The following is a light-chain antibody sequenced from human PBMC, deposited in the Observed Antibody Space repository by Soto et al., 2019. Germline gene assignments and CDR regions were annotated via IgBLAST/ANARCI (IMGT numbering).Light chain of an antibody. V-gene: IGLV2-14*01. Sequence: QTVLTRPASVTGSPGQSITISCTGTSSDDETYNSVSWYQQNAGKAPKIMIYDVSTRPSGVSNRFSGSKSGNTASLTISGLQAEDEADYYCSSYTSSSTPYVFGTGTKVTVL. CDR3: SSYTSSSTPYV. CDR1: SSDDETYNS. CDR2: DVS. J-gene: IGLJ1*01.